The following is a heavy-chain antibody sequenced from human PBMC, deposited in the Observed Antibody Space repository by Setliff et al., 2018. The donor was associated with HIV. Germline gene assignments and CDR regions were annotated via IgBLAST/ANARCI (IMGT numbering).Heavy chain of an antibody. J-gene: IGHJ4*02. Sequence: ASVKVSCKASGYIFTNDPMNWVRQAPGQGLEWMGWVNTKTGNPTYAQDFTGRFVFSLDTSVNTAYLEISGLKIEDTAVYSCAREFLLGDLSFPANWGQGTLVTVSS. CDR1: GYIFTNDP. V-gene: IGHV7-4-1*02. CDR2: VNTKTGNP. D-gene: IGHD3-16*02. CDR3: AREFLLGDLSFPAN.